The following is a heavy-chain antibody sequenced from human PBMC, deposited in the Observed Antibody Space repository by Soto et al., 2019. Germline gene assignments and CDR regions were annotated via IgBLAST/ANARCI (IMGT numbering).Heavy chain of an antibody. CDR1: GFTFSTYS. CDR3: VRDKDWAFDY. J-gene: IGHJ4*02. V-gene: IGHV3-48*01. D-gene: IGHD3-9*01. CDR2: ITGSGGDV. Sequence: VGSLRLSCAASGFTFSTYSMNWVRQAPGKGLEWVSYITGSGGDVHHADSVKGRFTISRDNAKNSVFLQMNSLRVEDTAVYYCVRDKDWAFDYWGQGTLVTVSS.